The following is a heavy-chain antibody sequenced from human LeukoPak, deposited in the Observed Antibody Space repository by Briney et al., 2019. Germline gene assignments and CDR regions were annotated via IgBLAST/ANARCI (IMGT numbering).Heavy chain of an antibody. Sequence: GGSLRLSCAASGFTVSSNYMSWVRQAPGKGLEWVSVIYSGGSTYYADSVKGRFTISRDNSKNTLYLQMNSLRAEDTAVYYCARGKNYYDSSGYYGYWGQGTLVTVSS. J-gene: IGHJ4*02. V-gene: IGHV3-53*01. CDR3: ARGKNYYDSSGYYGY. CDR2: IYSGGST. D-gene: IGHD3-22*01. CDR1: GFTVSSNY.